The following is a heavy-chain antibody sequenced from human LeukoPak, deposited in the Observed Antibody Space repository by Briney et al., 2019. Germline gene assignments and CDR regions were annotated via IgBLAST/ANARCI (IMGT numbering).Heavy chain of an antibody. CDR3: AKEVKLLWFGEPPDY. CDR2: ISSSSSYI. CDR1: GFTFSSYS. J-gene: IGHJ4*02. V-gene: IGHV3-21*01. D-gene: IGHD3-10*01. Sequence: GGSLRLSCAASGFTFSSYSMNWVRQAPGKGLEWASSISSSSSYIYYADSVKGRFTISRDNAKNSLYLQMNSLRAEDTAVYYCAKEVKLLWFGEPPDYWGQGTLVTVSS.